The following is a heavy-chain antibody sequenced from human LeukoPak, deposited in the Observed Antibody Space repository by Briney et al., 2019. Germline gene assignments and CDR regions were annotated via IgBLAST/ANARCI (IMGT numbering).Heavy chain of an antibody. CDR3: AKDIVVVVAATQGVDY. CDR2: IRYDGSNK. J-gene: IGHJ4*02. V-gene: IGHV3-30*02. D-gene: IGHD2-15*01. CDR1: GFTFSSYG. Sequence: PGGSLRLSCAASGFTFSSYGTHWVRQAPGKGLEWVAFIRYDGSNKYYADSVKGRFTISRDNSKNTLYLQMNSLRAEDTAVYYCAKDIVVVVAATQGVDYWGQGTLVTVSS.